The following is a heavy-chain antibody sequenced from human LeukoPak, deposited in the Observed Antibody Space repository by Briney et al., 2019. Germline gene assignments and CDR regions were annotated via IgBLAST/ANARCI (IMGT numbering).Heavy chain of an antibody. D-gene: IGHD1-26*01. CDR1: GGSISSYY. CDR3: ASNSGSWGRAFDI. J-gene: IGHJ3*02. CDR2: IYYSGST. V-gene: IGHV4-59*08. Sequence: SETLSLTCTVSGGSISSYYWSWIRQPPGKGLEWIGYIYYSGSTNYNPSLKSRVTISVDTSKNQFSLKLSSVTAADTAVYYCASNSGSWGRAFDIWGQGTMVTVSS.